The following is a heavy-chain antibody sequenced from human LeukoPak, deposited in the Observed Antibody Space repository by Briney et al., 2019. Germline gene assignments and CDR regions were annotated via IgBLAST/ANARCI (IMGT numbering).Heavy chain of an antibody. CDR1: GGSISNYY. Sequence: SETLSLTCTVSGGSISNYYWSWIRQPPGKGLEWVGYIYYSGSTRYNPSLKSRLTISIDTSKNQFSLELSSVTAADTAVYYCARHLYYDFWSGYRGWAFDIWGQGTMVTVSS. CDR3: ARHLYYDFWSGYRGWAFDI. D-gene: IGHD3-3*01. CDR2: IYYSGST. J-gene: IGHJ3*02. V-gene: IGHV4-59*08.